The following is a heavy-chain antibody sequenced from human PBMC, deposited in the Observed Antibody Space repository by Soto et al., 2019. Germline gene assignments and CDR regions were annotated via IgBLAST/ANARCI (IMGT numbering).Heavy chain of an antibody. CDR1: GYTFTASG. D-gene: IGHD4-17*01. J-gene: IGHJ4*02. Sequence: ASVKLSCKASGYTFTASGISWVRQAPGQGLEWMGWTSIYNGHTEYSPKFLGRVVMTTDTSADTAYLELKSLRPDDAALYYCARWDDYGASDQYHFDEWGQGPRVT. CDR2: TSIYNGHT. CDR3: ARWDDYGASDQYHFDE. V-gene: IGHV1-18*01.